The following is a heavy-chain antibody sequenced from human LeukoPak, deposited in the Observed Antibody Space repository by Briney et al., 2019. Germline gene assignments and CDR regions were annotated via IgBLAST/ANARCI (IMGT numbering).Heavy chain of an antibody. CDR1: GFTFSSYA. CDR2: ISYDGSNK. V-gene: IGHV3-30-3*01. Sequence: GGSLRLSCAASGFTFSSYAMHWVRQAPGKGLEWGAVISYDGSNKYYADPVKGRFTISRDNSKNTLYLQMTSLRAEDTAVYYCARDKEDYYYGMDVWGQGTTVTVSS. CDR3: ARDKEDYYYGMDV. J-gene: IGHJ6*02.